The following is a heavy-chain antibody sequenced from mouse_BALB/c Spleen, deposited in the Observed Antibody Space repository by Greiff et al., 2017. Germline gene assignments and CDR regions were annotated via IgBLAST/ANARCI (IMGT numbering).Heavy chain of an antibody. J-gene: IGHJ3*01. Sequence: EVNLVESGGGLVQPGGSRKLSCAASGFTFSSFGMHWVRQAPEKGLEWVAYISSGSSTIYYADTVKGRFTISRDNPKNTLFLQMTSLRSEDTAMYYCARERRGTSGSFAYWGQGTLVTVSA. CDR2: ISSGSSTI. D-gene: IGHD3-2*02. CDR1: GFTFSSFG. V-gene: IGHV5-17*02. CDR3: ARERRGTSGSFAY.